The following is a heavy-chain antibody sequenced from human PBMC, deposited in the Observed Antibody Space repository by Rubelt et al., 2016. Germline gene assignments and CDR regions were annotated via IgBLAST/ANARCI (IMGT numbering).Heavy chain of an antibody. J-gene: IGHJ4*02. D-gene: IGHD2-15*01. Sequence: EVQLVESGGGLVQPGGSLRLSCAASGFTFSSYSMNWVRQAPGKGREWVSSISSSSSYIYYADSVKGRFTIPGDNAEKSRFRQMNSLRADDTAVYYCARGVGAADWGPGTLVTVSS. CDR1: GFTFSSYS. CDR3: ARGVGAAD. V-gene: IGHV3-21*04. CDR2: ISSSSSYI.